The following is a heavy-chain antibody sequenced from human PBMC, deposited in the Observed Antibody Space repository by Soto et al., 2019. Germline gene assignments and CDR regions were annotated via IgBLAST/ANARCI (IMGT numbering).Heavy chain of an antibody. J-gene: IGHJ3*01. CDR3: ATIPRDVGDRRSFDV. D-gene: IGHD1-26*01. V-gene: IGHV5-10-1*01. CDR2: IDPSDSYT. Sequence: PGESLKISCQASGYSFTSYRITWVRQMPGKGLEWMARIDPSDSYTTYSPSFEGHVTISVDTSTSTAYLQWSSLKASDTAMYYCATIPRDVGDRRSFDVWGQGTMLTVSS. CDR1: GYSFTSYR.